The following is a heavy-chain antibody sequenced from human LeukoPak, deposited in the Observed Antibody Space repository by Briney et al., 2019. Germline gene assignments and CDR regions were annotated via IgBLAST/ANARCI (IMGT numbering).Heavy chain of an antibody. CDR2: IIPIFGTA. CDR1: GGTFSSYA. D-gene: IGHD3-22*01. V-gene: IGHV1-69*13. Sequence: ASVKVSCKASGGTFSSYAISWVRQAPGQGLEWMGGIIPIFGTANYAQKFQGRVTITADESTSTAYMELSSLRSEDTAVYYCARVGYYYDSSRLDYWGQGTLVTVSS. CDR3: ARVGYYYDSSRLDY. J-gene: IGHJ4*02.